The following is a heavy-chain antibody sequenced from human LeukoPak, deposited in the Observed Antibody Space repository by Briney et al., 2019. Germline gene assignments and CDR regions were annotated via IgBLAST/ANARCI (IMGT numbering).Heavy chain of an antibody. CDR1: GFTFSSYW. CDR3: ARSLRVAVAASY. D-gene: IGHD6-19*01. V-gene: IGHV3-7*01. Sequence: GGSLRLSCAASGFTFSSYWMSWVRQAPGKGLEWVANIKQDGSEKYYVDSLKGRFTISRDNAKNSLYLQMNSLTAEDTAIYYCARSLRVAVAASYWGQGTLDTVSS. J-gene: IGHJ4*02. CDR2: IKQDGSEK.